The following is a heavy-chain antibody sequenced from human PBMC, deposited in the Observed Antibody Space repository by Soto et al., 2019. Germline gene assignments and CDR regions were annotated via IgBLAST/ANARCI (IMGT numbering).Heavy chain of an antibody. D-gene: IGHD2-15*01. CDR3: MKGGCSGVSCGWFDP. V-gene: IGHV3-23*01. J-gene: IGHJ5*02. CDR2: ISGNGGDT. CDR1: GFTFSDFA. Sequence: EVRLLESGGDLAQPGGSLRLSCAISGFTFSDFAMNWVRQIPGKRLEWVSGISGNGGDTYYADSVTGRFTISRDNSKNTLFLQMNNLRAEDTAIYYCMKGGCSGVSCGWFDPWGQGTLVTVSS.